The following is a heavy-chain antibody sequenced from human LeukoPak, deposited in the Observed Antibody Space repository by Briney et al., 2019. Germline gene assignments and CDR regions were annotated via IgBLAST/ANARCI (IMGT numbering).Heavy chain of an antibody. D-gene: IGHD3-10*01. V-gene: IGHV3-74*01. CDR3: ARALYGNYFDY. CDR1: GFTFSSYW. J-gene: IGHJ4*02. CDR2: INSDESST. Sequence: GGSLRLSCAASGFTFSSYWMHWVRQAPGKGLVWVSRINSDESSTTYADSVKGRFTISRDNAKNTLYLQMNSLRAEDTAVYYYARALYGNYFDYWGQGTLVTVSS.